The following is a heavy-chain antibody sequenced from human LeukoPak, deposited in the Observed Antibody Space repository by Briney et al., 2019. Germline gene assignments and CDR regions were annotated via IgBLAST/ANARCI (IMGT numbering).Heavy chain of an antibody. CDR3: ARLLGPLDYVWGSSRSK. CDR2: IYTSGST. V-gene: IGHV4-4*07. J-gene: IGHJ4*02. D-gene: IGHD3-16*02. Sequence: SSETLSLTCTVFGGSISSYYWSWIRQPAGKGLEWIGRIYTSGSTNYNPSLKSRVTMSVDTSKNQFSLKLTSVTAADTAVYYCARLLGPLDYVWGSSRSKWGQGTLVTVSS. CDR1: GGSISSYY.